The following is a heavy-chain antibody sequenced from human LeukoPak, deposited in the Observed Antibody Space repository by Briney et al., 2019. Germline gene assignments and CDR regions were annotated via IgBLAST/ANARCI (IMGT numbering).Heavy chain of an antibody. CDR3: ARSITMIVVAVDY. J-gene: IGHJ4*02. V-gene: IGHV1-2*02. CDR1: GYTFTGYY. D-gene: IGHD3-22*01. Sequence: GASVKVSCKASGYTFTGYYMHWVRQAPGQGLEWMGWINPNSGGTNYAQKFQGRVTMTRDTSISTAYMELSRLRSDDTAVYYCARSITMIVVAVDYWGQGTLVTVSS. CDR2: INPNSGGT.